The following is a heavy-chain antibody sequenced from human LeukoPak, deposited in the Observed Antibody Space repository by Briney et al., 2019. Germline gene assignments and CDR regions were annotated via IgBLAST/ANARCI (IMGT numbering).Heavy chain of an antibody. CDR3: AKDNYYDSSGHLN. CDR2: ISYDGSNK. J-gene: IGHJ4*02. D-gene: IGHD3-22*01. V-gene: IGHV3-30*18. CDR1: GFTFSSYG. Sequence: GGSLRLSCAASGFTFSSYGMHWVRQAPGKGLEWVAVISYDGSNKYYADSVKGRFTISRDNSKNTLYLQMNSLRAEDTAVYYCAKDNYYDSSGHLNWGQGTLVTVSS.